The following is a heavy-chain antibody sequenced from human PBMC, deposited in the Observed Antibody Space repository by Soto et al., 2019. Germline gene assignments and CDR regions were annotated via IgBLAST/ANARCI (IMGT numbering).Heavy chain of an antibody. CDR1: GYTFTSYG. CDR2: ISAYNGDT. J-gene: IGHJ4*02. Sequence: QVQLVQSGAEVRKPGASVKVSCKASGYTFTSYGISWVRQAPGQGLEWMRWISAYNGDTNYGQKLQGRVTMTTDTSTSTAYMELRSLRSDDTAVYYCARARGRYCSGGSCHVFDYWGQGTLVTVSS. V-gene: IGHV1-18*01. CDR3: ARARGRYCSGGSCHVFDY. D-gene: IGHD2-15*01.